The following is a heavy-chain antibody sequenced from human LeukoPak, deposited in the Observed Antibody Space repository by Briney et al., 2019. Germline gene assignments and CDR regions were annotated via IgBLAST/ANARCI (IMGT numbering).Heavy chain of an antibody. V-gene: IGHV3-23*01. D-gene: IGHD2-15*01. Sequence: GGSLRLSCATSGFTFSSYALNWVRHAPGQGLEWVSAISGSGGSTYYADSVKGRFTISRDNSKNTLYLQMNSLRAEDTAVYYCARDGSSHYYFDYWGQGTLVTVSS. CDR3: ARDGSSHYYFDY. CDR2: ISGSGGST. CDR1: GFTFSSYA. J-gene: IGHJ4*02.